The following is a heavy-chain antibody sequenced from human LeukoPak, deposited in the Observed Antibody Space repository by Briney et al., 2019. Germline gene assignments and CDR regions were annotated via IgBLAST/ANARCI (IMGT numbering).Heavy chain of an antibody. CDR3: ARGTYSSAWYRPPLPFDL. CDR2: MNPNSGNT. CDR1: GYTFTSYD. V-gene: IGHV1-8*01. Sequence: ASVKVSCKASGYTFTSYDINWVRQATGQGLEWMGWMNPNSGNTGYAQKFQGRVTMTRNTSISTAYMELSSLRSEDTAMYYCARGTYSSAWYRPPLPFDLWGRGTLVTVSS. D-gene: IGHD6-19*01. J-gene: IGHJ2*01.